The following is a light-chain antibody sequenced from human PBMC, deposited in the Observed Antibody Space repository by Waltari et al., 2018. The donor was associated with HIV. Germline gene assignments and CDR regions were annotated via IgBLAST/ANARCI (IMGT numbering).Light chain of an antibody. J-gene: IGLJ2*01. CDR2: ELT. V-gene: IGLV2-8*01. CDR1: IRDVDGYVY. Sequence: QSALTQPPSASGSPGQSVTISCTGPIRDVDGYVYVSWYQHHPGQAPNIIIYELTKRPSGVPDRFSGSKSDYTASLTVSGLQAEDEADYYCTSYTGSTNLLFGGGTKLTVL. CDR3: TSYTGSTNLL.